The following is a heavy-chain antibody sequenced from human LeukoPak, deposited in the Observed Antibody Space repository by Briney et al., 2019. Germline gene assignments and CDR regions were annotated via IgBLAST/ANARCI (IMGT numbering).Heavy chain of an antibody. D-gene: IGHD2-2*02. V-gene: IGHV3-66*01. CDR3: AKDLYAQYAFDI. CDR1: GFTVSTNY. J-gene: IGHJ3*02. Sequence: SGGSRRLSCAASGFTVSTNYMTWVRQAPGKGLEWVSVIYSGGSTYYADSVKGRFTISRDNAKNSLYLQMNSLRAEDTAVYYCAKDLYAQYAFDIWGQGTMVTVSS. CDR2: IYSGGST.